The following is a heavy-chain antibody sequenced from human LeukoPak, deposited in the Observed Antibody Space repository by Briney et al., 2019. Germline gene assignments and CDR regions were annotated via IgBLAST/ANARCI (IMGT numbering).Heavy chain of an antibody. V-gene: IGHV1-18*04. CDR1: GYTFTSYG. CDR3: ARDSGAAGTRPFDY. J-gene: IGHJ4*02. Sequence: GASVKVSCKASGYTFTSYGISWVRQAPGQGLEWMGWIRAYNGNTNYAQKLQGRVTMTTDTSTSTAYMELRSLRSDDTAVYYCARDSGAAGTRPFDYWGQGTLVTVSS. CDR2: IRAYNGNT. D-gene: IGHD6-13*01.